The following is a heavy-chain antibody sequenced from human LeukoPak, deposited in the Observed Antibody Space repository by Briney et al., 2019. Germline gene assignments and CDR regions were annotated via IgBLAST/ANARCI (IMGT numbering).Heavy chain of an antibody. Sequence: ASEKVSCKASGYTFTSYDINWVRQATGQGLEWMGWMNPNSGNTGYAQKFQGRVTITRNTSISTAYMELSSLRSEDTAVYYCARAGRRGSYYWFDPWGQGTLVTVSS. CDR3: ARAGRRGSYYWFDP. J-gene: IGHJ5*02. CDR1: GYTFTSYD. V-gene: IGHV1-8*03. D-gene: IGHD1-26*01. CDR2: MNPNSGNT.